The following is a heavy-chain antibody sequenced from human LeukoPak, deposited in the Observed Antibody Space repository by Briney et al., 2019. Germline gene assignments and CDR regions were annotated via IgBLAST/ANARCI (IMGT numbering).Heavy chain of an antibody. CDR2: INWRGGST. Sequence: GGSLRLSWAASGFTFDDYGMSWVRQAAGKGLEWVSGINWRGGSTGYADSVKGRFTISRDNAKNSLYLQMKRLRAEDTALYYCATLYDFWSAYYPNWGQGTLVTVSS. D-gene: IGHD3-3*01. V-gene: IGHV3-20*04. J-gene: IGHJ4*02. CDR3: ATLYDFWSAYYPN. CDR1: GFTFDDYG.